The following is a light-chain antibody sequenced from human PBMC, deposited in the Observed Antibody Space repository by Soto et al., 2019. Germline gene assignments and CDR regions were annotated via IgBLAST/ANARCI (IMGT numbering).Light chain of an antibody. CDR1: SSDVGGYNY. V-gene: IGLV2-8*01. CDR3: TSYAGGNNV. Sequence: QSALTQPPSASGSPGQSVTISCTGSSSDVGGYNYVSWYQQHPGKVPKLMVYEVNKRPSGVPDRSSGSKSGNTASLTVSGLQGEDEADYYCTSYAGGNNVFGTGTKVTVL. CDR2: EVN. J-gene: IGLJ1*01.